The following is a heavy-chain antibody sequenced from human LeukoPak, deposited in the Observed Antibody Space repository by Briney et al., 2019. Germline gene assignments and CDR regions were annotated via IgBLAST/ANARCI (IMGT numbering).Heavy chain of an antibody. V-gene: IGHV3-7*04. CDR1: GFTFSSYW. J-gene: IGHJ5*02. D-gene: IGHD5-18*01. CDR2: IKQDGSEK. Sequence: GRSLRLSCAASGFTFSSYWMSWVRQAPGKGLEWVANIKQDGSEKYYVDSVKGRFTISRDNAKNSLYLQMNSLRAEDTAVYYCARRIQLWYAYSWFDPWGQGTLVTVSS. CDR3: ARRIQLWYAYSWFDP.